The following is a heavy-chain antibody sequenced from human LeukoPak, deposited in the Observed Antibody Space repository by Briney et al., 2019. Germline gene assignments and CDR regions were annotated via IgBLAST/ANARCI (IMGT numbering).Heavy chain of an antibody. D-gene: IGHD3-3*01. J-gene: IGHJ5*02. Sequence: SETLSLTCAVYGGSFSGYYWGWIRQPPGKGLEWIGSIYYSGSTYYNPSLKSRVTISVDTSKNQFSLKLSSVTAADTAVYYCAGVLRFLEWLSRPNWFDPWGQGTLVTVSS. CDR2: IYYSGST. V-gene: IGHV4-39*01. CDR1: GGSFSGYY. CDR3: AGVLRFLEWLSRPNWFDP.